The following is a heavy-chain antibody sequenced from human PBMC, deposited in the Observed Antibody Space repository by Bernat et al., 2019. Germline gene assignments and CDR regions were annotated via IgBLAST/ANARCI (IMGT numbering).Heavy chain of an antibody. CDR2: INSEGSST. CDR1: GFSFSGYW. Sequence: EVQLVESGGGLVQPGGSLRLSCASSGFSFSGYWMHWVRQDPGKGLVWVSRINSEGSSTNYADSVKGRFTISRENAKNTLYLQMNSLRAEDTAVYYCARSRGALVDYWGQGTLVTVSS. V-gene: IGHV3-74*01. CDR3: ARSRGALVDY. D-gene: IGHD2-15*01. J-gene: IGHJ4*02.